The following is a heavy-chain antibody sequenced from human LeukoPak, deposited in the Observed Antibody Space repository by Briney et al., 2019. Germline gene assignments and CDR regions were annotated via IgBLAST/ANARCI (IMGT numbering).Heavy chain of an antibody. CDR2: IYYSGST. D-gene: IGHD2-2*02. J-gene: IGHJ6*03. CDR3: ARGVGYCSSTSCYTPYYYYMDV. V-gene: IGHV4-59*01. Sequence: SETLSLTCTVSGGSISSYYWSWIRQPPGKGLEWIGYIYYSGSTNYNPSLKSRVTISVDTSKNQFSLKLSSVTAADRAVYYCARGVGYCSSTSCYTPYYYYMDVWGKGTTVTVSS. CDR1: GGSISSYY.